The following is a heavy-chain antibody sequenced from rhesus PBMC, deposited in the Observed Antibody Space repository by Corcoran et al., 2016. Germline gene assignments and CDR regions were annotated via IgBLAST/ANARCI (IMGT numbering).Heavy chain of an antibody. CDR3: ARVPYYNIWTGYSTYYFDY. V-gene: IGHV2-95*01. CDR2: IYWNDSK. CDR1: GFPISTTGTG. J-gene: IGHJ4*01. D-gene: IGHD3-3*01. Sequence: QVTLKESGPALVKPTQTLTLTCTFSGFPISTTGTGVGWIRQPPGKALEWLASIYWNDSKYYSTSLKSSLTISKYTSKNQVVLTMTNMDPVDTATYYCARVPYYNIWTGYSTYYFDYWGQGVLVTVSS.